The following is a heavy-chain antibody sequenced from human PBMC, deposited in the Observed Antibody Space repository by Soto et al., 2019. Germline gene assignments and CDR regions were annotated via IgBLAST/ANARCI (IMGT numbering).Heavy chain of an antibody. CDR2: MAYDGSER. Sequence: GGSLRLSCAASGFTFSNYGMHWVRQAPGRGLEWVAVMAYDGSERNYADSVKGRFTISRDNSKNTLHLQMNSLRAEDTAVYYCAKDLGFPMIVHAFHIWGQGAMVTVSS. J-gene: IGHJ3*02. CDR3: AKDLGFPMIVHAFHI. V-gene: IGHV3-30*18. CDR1: GFTFSNYG. D-gene: IGHD3-22*01.